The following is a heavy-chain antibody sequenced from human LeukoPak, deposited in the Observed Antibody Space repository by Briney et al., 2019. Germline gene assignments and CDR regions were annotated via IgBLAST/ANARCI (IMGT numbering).Heavy chain of an antibody. J-gene: IGHJ4*02. CDR3: ARAYSSSHYFDS. D-gene: IGHD6-13*01. CDR2: IHYSGST. V-gene: IGHV4-59*01. Sequence: SETLSLTCTVSGGSISSYFWSWIRQPPGKGLEWIGYIHYSGSTNYNPSLKSRVTISVDTPKNQFSLKLSSVTAADTAVYYCARAYSSSHYFDSWGQGTLVTVSS. CDR1: GGSISSYF.